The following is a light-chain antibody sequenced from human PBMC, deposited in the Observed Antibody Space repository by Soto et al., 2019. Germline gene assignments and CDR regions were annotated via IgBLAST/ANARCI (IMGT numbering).Light chain of an antibody. CDR3: QHYFGYPYT. CDR1: QSVSGW. CDR2: EAS. V-gene: IGKV1-5*01. J-gene: IGKJ5*01. Sequence: DIQMTQSPSTLSASVGDTVTLACRASQSVSGWLAWYQQKPGKAPKLLIYEASTLESGVPSRFSGSGSGTEFTLTISSLQPDAFGTYFCQHYFGYPYTFGQRTRLEIK.